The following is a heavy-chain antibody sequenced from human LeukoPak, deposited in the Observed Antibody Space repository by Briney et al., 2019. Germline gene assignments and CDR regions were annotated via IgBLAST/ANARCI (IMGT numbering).Heavy chain of an antibody. Sequence: ASVKVSYKASGYTFTRYYMHWVRQAPGQGLEWMGWINPKTGDTHYAQKFQGRVTMTRDTSISTAYMEVNSLRSDEEALYFYCRGLPLETYILGDYWGQGTLVTVSS. V-gene: IGHV1-2*02. J-gene: IGHJ4*02. CDR1: GYTFTRYY. D-gene: IGHD3-3*01. CDR3: CRGLPLETYILGDY. CDR2: INPKTGDT.